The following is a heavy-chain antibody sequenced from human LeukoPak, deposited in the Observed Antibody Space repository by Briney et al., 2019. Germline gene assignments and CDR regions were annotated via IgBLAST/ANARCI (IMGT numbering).Heavy chain of an antibody. CDR1: GYTLTELS. CDR3: ATAGANGYSSSWGDY. D-gene: IGHD6-13*01. V-gene: IGHV1-24*01. Sequence: GASVKVSCKVSGYTLTELSMHWVRQAPGXXXXXXXXFXPEDGETIYAQKFQGRVTMTEDTSTDTAYMELSSLRSEDTAVYYCATAGANGYSSSWGDYWGQGTLVTVSS. J-gene: IGHJ4*02. CDR2: FXPEDGET.